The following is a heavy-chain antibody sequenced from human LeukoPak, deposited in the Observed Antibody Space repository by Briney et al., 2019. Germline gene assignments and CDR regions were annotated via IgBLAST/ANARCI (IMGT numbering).Heavy chain of an antibody. CDR3: ASAHGGSHY. CDR2: ISSSSSTI. D-gene: IGHD3-16*01. CDR1: GFTFSSYS. V-gene: IGHV3-48*01. Sequence: GGSLRLSCAASGFTFSSYSMNWVRQAPGKGLEWVSYISSSSSTIYYADSVKGRFTISRDNAKSSLYLQMNSPRAEDTAVYYCASAHGGSHYWGQGTLVTVSS. J-gene: IGHJ4*02.